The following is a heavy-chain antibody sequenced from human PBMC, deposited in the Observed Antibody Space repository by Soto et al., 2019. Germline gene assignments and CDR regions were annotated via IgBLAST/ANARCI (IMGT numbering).Heavy chain of an antibody. CDR1: GFTFSSYA. CDR3: AKDAGDCSGGSCYMELYYFDY. D-gene: IGHD2-15*01. V-gene: IGHV3-23*01. CDR2: ISGSGGST. Sequence: GGSLRLSCAASGFTFSSYAMSWVRQAPGKGLEWVSAISGSGGSTYYADSVKGRFTISRDNSKNTLYLQMNSLRAEDTAVYYSAKDAGDCSGGSCYMELYYFDYWGQGTLVTVSS. J-gene: IGHJ4*02.